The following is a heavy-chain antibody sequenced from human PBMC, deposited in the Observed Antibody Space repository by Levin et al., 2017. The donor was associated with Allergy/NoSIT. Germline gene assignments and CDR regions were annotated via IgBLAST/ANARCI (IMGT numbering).Heavy chain of an antibody. CDR1: GFTFSSYS. CDR2: ISSSSSTI. CDR3: ARLYHCSSTSCYVRYYYYYMDV. J-gene: IGHJ6*03. D-gene: IGHD2-2*01. V-gene: IGHV3-48*01. Sequence: GGSLRLSCADSGFTFSSYSMNWVRQAPGKGLEWVSYISSSSSTIYYADSVKGRFTISRDNAKNSLYLQMNSLRAEDTAVYYCARLYHCSSTSCYVRYYYYYMDVWGKGTTVTVSS.